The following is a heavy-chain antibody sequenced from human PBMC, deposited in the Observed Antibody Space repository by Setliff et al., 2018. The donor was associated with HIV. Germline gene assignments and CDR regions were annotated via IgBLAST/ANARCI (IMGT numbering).Heavy chain of an antibody. Sequence: GGSLRLSCAASGFSFSSYEMNWVRQAPGKGLEWVSYISSSDSTIYYAGSVKGRFTISRDNAKNSLYLQMNSLRAEDTAVYYCARGHQFYDICDYWGQGTLVTVSS. CDR3: ARGHQFYDICDY. CDR1: GFSFSSYE. D-gene: IGHD3-9*01. CDR2: ISSSDSTI. J-gene: IGHJ4*02. V-gene: IGHV3-48*03.